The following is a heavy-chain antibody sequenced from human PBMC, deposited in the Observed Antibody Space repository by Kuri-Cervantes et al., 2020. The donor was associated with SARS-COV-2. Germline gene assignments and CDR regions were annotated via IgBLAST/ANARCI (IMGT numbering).Heavy chain of an antibody. CDR2: ISYDGSNK. Sequence: GESLKISCAASGFTFSSYAMHWVRQAPGKGLEWVAAISYDGSNKYYADSVKGRFTISRDNSKNTLYLQMNSLRAEDTAVYYCARAAGEAITIFGVVILGAFDIWGQGTMVTVSS. D-gene: IGHD3-3*01. V-gene: IGHV3-30-3*01. CDR3: ARAAGEAITIFGVVILGAFDI. CDR1: GFTFSSYA. J-gene: IGHJ3*02.